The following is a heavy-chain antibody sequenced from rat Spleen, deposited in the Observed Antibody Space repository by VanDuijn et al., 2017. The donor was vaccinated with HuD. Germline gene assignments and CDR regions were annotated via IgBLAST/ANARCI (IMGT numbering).Heavy chain of an antibody. V-gene: IGHV5-7*01. J-gene: IGHJ2*01. CDR1: GFTFSDYY. Sequence: EVQLVESGGGLVQPGRSLKLSCAASGFTFSDYYMAWVRQAPTKGLEWVATISYDGSSTYYRDSVKGRFTISRDNAKSTLYLQMNSLRSEDTATYYCTRQGLEWAPDYWGQGVMVTVSS. CDR3: TRQGLEWAPDY. CDR2: ISYDGSST. D-gene: IGHD4-2*01.